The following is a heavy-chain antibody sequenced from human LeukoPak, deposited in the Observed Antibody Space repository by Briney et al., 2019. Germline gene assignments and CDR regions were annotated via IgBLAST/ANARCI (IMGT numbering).Heavy chain of an antibody. J-gene: IGHJ6*02. CDR3: ARGYYDFWSGYSYYGMDV. V-gene: IGHV4-59*01. CDR1: GGSISSYY. CDR2: SYYSGST. D-gene: IGHD3-3*01. Sequence: PSETLSLTCTVSGGSISSYYWSWIRQPPGKGLEWIGYSYYSGSTNYNPSLKSRVTISVDTSKNQFSLKLSPVTAADTAVYYCARGYYDFWSGYSYYGMDVWGQGSTVTVSS.